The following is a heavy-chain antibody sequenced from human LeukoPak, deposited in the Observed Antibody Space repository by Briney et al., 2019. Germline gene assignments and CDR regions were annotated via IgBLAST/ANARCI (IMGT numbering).Heavy chain of an antibody. Sequence: GGSLRLSCAASGFTFSDYYMSWIRQAPGKGLGWVSYISSSGSTIYYADSVKGRFTISRDNAKNSLYLQMNSLRAEDTAVYYCARDRYYDSSGYYSPPDYWGQGTLVTVSS. CDR1: GFTFSDYY. CDR2: ISSSGSTI. V-gene: IGHV3-11*04. J-gene: IGHJ4*02. CDR3: ARDRYYDSSGYYSPPDY. D-gene: IGHD3-22*01.